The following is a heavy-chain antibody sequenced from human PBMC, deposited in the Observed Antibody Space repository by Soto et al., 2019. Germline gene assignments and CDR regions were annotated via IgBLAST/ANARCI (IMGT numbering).Heavy chain of an antibody. D-gene: IGHD3-22*01. CDR1: GGTFSSYA. Sequence: VACNASGGTFSSYAISWVRQAPGQGLEWMGGIIPMFGIANYAQKFQGRVTITADESTXPXXIXXXSXSXXXTXAXYCAREEWGYSYDSSGRFGYWGQGTLVTVSS. CDR2: IIPMFGIA. V-gene: IGHV1-69*01. J-gene: IGHJ4*02. CDR3: AREEWGYSYDSSGRFGY.